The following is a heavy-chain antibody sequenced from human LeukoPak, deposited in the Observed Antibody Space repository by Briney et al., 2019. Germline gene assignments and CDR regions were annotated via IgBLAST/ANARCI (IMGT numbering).Heavy chain of an antibody. D-gene: IGHD5-18*01. Sequence: ASVKVSCKASGYTFTGYYMHWVRQAPGQGVEWMGWINPNSGGTNYAQKFQGRVTMTRDTSISTAYMELSRLRSDDTAVYYCARAHTATVIHEFDYWGQGTLVTVSS. CDR1: GYTFTGYY. CDR2: INPNSGGT. CDR3: ARAHTATVIHEFDY. V-gene: IGHV1-2*02. J-gene: IGHJ4*02.